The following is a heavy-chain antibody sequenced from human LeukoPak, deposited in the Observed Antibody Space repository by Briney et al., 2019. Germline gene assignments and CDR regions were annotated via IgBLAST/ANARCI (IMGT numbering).Heavy chain of an antibody. J-gene: IGHJ3*02. V-gene: IGHV1-2*02. Sequence: ASVKVSCKASGYTFTGYYMHWVRQAPGQGLEWMGWINPNSGGTNYAQKFQGRVTMTRDTSISTAYMEPSRLRSDGTAVYYCARDPIVVVPAAQPFDIWGQGTIVTVSS. CDR1: GYTFTGYY. CDR3: ARDPIVVVPAAQPFDI. D-gene: IGHD2-2*01. CDR2: INPNSGGT.